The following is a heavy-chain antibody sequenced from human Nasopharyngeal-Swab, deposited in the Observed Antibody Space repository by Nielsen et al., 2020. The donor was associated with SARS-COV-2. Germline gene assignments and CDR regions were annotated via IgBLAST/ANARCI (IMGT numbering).Heavy chain of an antibody. CDR1: GFTFSSYW. V-gene: IGHV3-7*01. CDR3: ARYCSTTSCPRGFDY. J-gene: IGHJ4*02. D-gene: IGHD2-2*01. Sequence: GGSLRLSCAASGFTFSSYWMSWVRQAPGKGLERVAHIKQSGSGQYYVDSVKGRFTISRDNAKNSLSLQMNSLRAEDTAVYYCARYCSTTSCPRGFDYWGQGTLVTVSS. CDR2: IKQSGSGQ.